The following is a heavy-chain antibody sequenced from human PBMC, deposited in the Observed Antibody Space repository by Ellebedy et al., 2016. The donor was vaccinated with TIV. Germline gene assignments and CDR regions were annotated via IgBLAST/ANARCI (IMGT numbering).Heavy chain of an antibody. CDR1: GGSFSGYY. Sequence: SETLSLTXAVYGGSFSGYYWSWIRQPPGKGLEWIGEINHSGSTNYNPSLKSRVTISVDTSKNQFSLKLSSVTAADTAVYYCARGALNSPSEQQLVLGNWFNPWGQGTLVTVSS. V-gene: IGHV4-34*01. D-gene: IGHD6-13*01. CDR3: ARGALNSPSEQQLVLGNWFNP. CDR2: INHSGST. J-gene: IGHJ5*02.